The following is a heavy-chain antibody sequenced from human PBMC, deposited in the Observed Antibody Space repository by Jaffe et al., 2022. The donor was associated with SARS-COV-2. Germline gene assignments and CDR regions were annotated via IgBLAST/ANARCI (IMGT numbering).Heavy chain of an antibody. D-gene: IGHD2-15*01. J-gene: IGHJ4*02. Sequence: QVQVVQSGAEVKKPGSSVKVSCKASGGTFNTYAISWVRQAPGQGLEWMGGIIPLFGSTNFAQKFQGRVTITADKSTDTAYMEMSDLRSDDTAVYYCARFDGGGNSGLNYWGQGTLVTVSS. CDR1: GGTFNTYA. CDR3: ARFDGGGNSGLNY. V-gene: IGHV1-69*06. CDR2: IIPLFGST.